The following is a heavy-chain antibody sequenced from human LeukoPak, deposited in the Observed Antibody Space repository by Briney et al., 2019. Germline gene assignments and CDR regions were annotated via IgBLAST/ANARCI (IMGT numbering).Heavy chain of an antibody. CDR2: INHSGST. J-gene: IGHJ6*02. CDR1: GGSFSGYY. Sequence: SETLSLTCAVSGGSFSGYYWSWVRQPPGKGLEWIGEINHSGSTNYNPSLKSRVTISVDTSKNQFSLKLSSVTAADTAVYYCASAHCSGGSCYLFDYYYGMDVWGQGTTVTVSS. D-gene: IGHD2-15*01. CDR3: ASAHCSGGSCYLFDYYYGMDV. V-gene: IGHV4-34*01.